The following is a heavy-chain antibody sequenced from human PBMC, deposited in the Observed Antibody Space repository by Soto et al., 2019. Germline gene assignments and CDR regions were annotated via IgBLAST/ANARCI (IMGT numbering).Heavy chain of an antibody. Sequence: QVQLVQSGAEVKKPGSSVKVSCKASGGTFSSYAISWVRQAPGQGLEWMGGIIPIFGTANYAQKFQGRVTITADESTSTAYMELSSLRSEDTAVYYCARWKVHIAAADANYYYYGMDVWGQGTTVTVSS. CDR1: GGTFSSYA. CDR3: ARWKVHIAAADANYYYYGMDV. D-gene: IGHD6-13*01. CDR2: IIPIFGTA. V-gene: IGHV1-69*01. J-gene: IGHJ6*02.